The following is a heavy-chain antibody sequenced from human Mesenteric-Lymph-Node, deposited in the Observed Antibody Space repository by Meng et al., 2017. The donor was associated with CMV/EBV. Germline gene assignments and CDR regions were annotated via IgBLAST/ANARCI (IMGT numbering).Heavy chain of an antibody. V-gene: IGHV2-5*02. CDR2: IYWDDDK. D-gene: IGHD2-15*01. Sequence: CTVSGFSLSTSGVGVGWIRQPPGKAREWLALIYWDDDKRYSPSLKNRLTITKDTSKNQVVLTMTNMDPVDTATYYCAHRKEVSCFDSWGQGTLVTVSS. CDR1: GFSLSTSGVG. J-gene: IGHJ4*02. CDR3: AHRKEVSCFDS.